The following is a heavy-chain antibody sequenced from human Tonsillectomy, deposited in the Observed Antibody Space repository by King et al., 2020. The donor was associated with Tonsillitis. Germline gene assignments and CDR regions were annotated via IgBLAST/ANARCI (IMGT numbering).Heavy chain of an antibody. CDR3: ARPAGYCSSTSAGCYFEY. D-gene: IGHD2-2*01. V-gene: IGHV5-51*01. J-gene: IGHJ4*02. Sequence: EVQLVQSGAEVKKPGESLKISCKGSGYSFTSYWIGWVRQMPGKGLEWMGIIYPGDSDTRYSPSFQGQVTFSADKSISTAYLQWSSLKASDTAMYYCARPAGYCSSTSAGCYFEYWGQGPLVTVSS. CDR1: GYSFTSYW. CDR2: IYPGDSDT.